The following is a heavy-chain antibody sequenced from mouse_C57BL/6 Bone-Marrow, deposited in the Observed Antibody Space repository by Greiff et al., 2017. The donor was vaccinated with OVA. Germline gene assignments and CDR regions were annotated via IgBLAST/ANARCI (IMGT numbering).Heavy chain of an antibody. CDR1: GFTFSDYY. J-gene: IGHJ1*03. D-gene: IGHD2-14*01. V-gene: IGHV5-12*01. Sequence: EVKLVESGGGLVQPGGSLKLSCAASGFTFSDYYMYWVRQTPEKRLEWVAYISNGGGSTYYPDTVKGRFTISRDNAKNTLYLQMSRLKSEDTAMYYCARRVREWYFDVWGTGTTVTVSS. CDR2: ISNGGGST. CDR3: ARRVREWYFDV.